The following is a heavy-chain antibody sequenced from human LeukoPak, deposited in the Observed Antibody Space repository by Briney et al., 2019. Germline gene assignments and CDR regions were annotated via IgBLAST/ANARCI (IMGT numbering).Heavy chain of an antibody. CDR1: GFTFSSYA. V-gene: IGHV3-30-3*01. D-gene: IGHD3-3*01. Sequence: GGSLRLSCAASGFTFSSYAMHWVRQAPGKGLEWVAVISYDGSNKYYADSVKGRFTISRDNSKNTLYLRMYSLRPEDTAVYYCAVYYDFWSAYKDDAFDIWGQGTMVTVSS. J-gene: IGHJ3*02. CDR2: ISYDGSNK. CDR3: AVYYDFWSAYKDDAFDI.